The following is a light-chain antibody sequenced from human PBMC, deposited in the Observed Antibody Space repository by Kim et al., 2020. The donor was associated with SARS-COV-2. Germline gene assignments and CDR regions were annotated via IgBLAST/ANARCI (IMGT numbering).Light chain of an antibody. CDR2: GAS. J-gene: IGKJ3*01. CDR3: QQYGSSPLT. Sequence: PPGDRSPLSCRASQSVSSSYLAWYQQKPGQAPRLLIYGASSRATGIPDRFSGSGSGTDFTLTISRLEPEDFAVYYCQQYGSSPLTFGPGTKVDIK. CDR1: QSVSSSY. V-gene: IGKV3-20*01.